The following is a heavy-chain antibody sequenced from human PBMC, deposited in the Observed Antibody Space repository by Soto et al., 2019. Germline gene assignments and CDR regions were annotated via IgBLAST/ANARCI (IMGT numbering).Heavy chain of an antibody. V-gene: IGHV1-18*01. CDR2: ISAYDDKT. CDR3: ARDRLIAVTGLLRN. Sequence: QVQLVQSGAEVKKPGASVKVPCKTSGYPFTSYGINWVRQAPGQGPEWMGWISAYDDKTIYSQKFQGRVTLTADTSTTTAYMELRGLRFDDTAVYYCARDRLIAVTGLLRNWGQGTLVTVSS. D-gene: IGHD6-19*01. CDR1: GYPFTSYG. J-gene: IGHJ4*02.